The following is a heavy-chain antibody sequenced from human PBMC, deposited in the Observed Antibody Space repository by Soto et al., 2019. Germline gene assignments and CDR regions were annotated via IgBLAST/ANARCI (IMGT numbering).Heavy chain of an antibody. Sequence: QVQLVESGGGVVQPGRSLRLSCAASGFTFSSYAMHWVRQAPGKGLEWVAVISYDGSNKYYADSVKGRFTISRDNSKNPLYLQMNSLSAEDTAVSYWARDRGTVTHYDYYGMDVWGQGTTVTVSS. V-gene: IGHV3-30-3*01. D-gene: IGHD4-4*01. CDR1: GFTFSSYA. J-gene: IGHJ6*02. CDR2: ISYDGSNK. CDR3: ARDRGTVTHYDYYGMDV.